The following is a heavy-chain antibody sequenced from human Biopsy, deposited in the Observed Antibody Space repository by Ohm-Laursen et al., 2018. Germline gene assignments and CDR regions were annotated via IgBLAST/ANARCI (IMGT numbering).Heavy chain of an antibody. J-gene: IGHJ4*02. D-gene: IGHD2-15*01. Sequence: ASVKVSCKVSGYSVTELSMHWVRQAPGQGLEWMGGFAPENGRIVYAQKFQGRVTITADKFTNTVYMELSSLRSDDTAVYFCARDCNGDNCGVDFWGQGTLVTVS. V-gene: IGHV1-24*01. CDR3: ARDCNGDNCGVDF. CDR1: GYSVTELS. CDR2: FAPENGRI.